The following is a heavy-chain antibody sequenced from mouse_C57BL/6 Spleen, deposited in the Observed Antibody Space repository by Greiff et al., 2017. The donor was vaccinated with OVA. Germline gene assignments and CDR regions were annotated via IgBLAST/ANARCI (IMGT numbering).Heavy chain of an antibody. CDR3: AREGALLRSFDY. J-gene: IGHJ2*01. CDR1: GFTFSSYA. V-gene: IGHV5-4*01. Sequence: LMESGGGLVKPGGSLKLSCAASGFTFSSYAMSWVRQTPEKRLEWVATISDGGSYTYYPDNVKGRFTISRDNAKNNLYLQMSHLKSEDTAMYYCAREGALLRSFDYWGQGTTLTVSS. D-gene: IGHD1-1*01. CDR2: ISDGGSYT.